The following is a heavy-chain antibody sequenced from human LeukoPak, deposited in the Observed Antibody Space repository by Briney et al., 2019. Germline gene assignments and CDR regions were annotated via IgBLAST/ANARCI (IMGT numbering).Heavy chain of an antibody. Sequence: GGSLRLSCAASGFTFSSYAMSWVRQAPGKGLEWVSAIRGGGGSTYYADSVKGRFTISRDNSKNTLYLQMNSLRAEGTAVYYCAKDRLLSTYYDILTGFDYWGQGTLVTVSS. V-gene: IGHV3-23*01. CDR3: AKDRLLSTYYDILTGFDY. J-gene: IGHJ4*02. CDR1: GFTFSSYA. D-gene: IGHD3-9*01. CDR2: IRGGGGST.